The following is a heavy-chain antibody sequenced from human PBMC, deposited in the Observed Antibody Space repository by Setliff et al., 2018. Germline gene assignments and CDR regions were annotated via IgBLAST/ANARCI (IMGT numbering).Heavy chain of an antibody. D-gene: IGHD3-3*01. CDR2: VYYSGTA. V-gene: IGHV4-61*08. CDR3: ARMSGFQYIDV. J-gene: IGHJ6*03. CDR1: GGSISSGGYY. Sequence: SETLSLTCTVSGGSISSGGYYWSWIRQPPGKGLEFIGYVYYSGTANYSPSLRSRLTISVDTSKNQLSLKLRSVTAADTAVYYCARMSGFQYIDVWDKGTTVTVSS.